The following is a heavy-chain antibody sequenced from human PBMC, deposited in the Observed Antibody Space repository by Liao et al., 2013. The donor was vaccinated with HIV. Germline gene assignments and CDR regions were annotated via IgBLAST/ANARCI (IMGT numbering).Heavy chain of an antibody. Sequence: QLQLQESGPGLVKPSETLSLTCTVSGGSISSRSYYWGWIRQPPGKGLEWIGSIYYSGSSYYNPSLKSRVTISVDTSKKQFSLKLSSVTAADTAVYYCARVAGYYDFWSGYSTAEYFQHWGQGTLVTVSS. D-gene: IGHD3-3*01. CDR2: IYYSGSS. CDR1: GGSISSRSYY. CDR3: ARVAGYYDFWSGYSTAEYFQH. V-gene: IGHV4-39*07. J-gene: IGHJ1*01.